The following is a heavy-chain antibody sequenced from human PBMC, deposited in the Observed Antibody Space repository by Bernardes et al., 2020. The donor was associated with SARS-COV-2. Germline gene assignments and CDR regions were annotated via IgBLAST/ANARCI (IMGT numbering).Heavy chain of an antibody. CDR1: GGFISDYY. CDR2: IYSSGST. J-gene: IGHJ4*02. V-gene: IGHV4-59*01. D-gene: IGHD6-19*01. Sequence: SEPLSLTCTVSGGFISDYYWTWIRLAPGRGLEWIGYIYSSGSTNYNPSLKSRVTMSVDTSKNQFSLKLSSVTAADSAVYYCAREQWLVRYFDYWGQGNLVTVSS. CDR3: AREQWLVRYFDY.